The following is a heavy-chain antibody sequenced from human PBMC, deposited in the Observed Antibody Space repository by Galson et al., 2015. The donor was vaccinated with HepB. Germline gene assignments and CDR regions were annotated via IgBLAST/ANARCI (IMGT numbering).Heavy chain of an antibody. CDR2: ISYDGSNK. Sequence: SLRLSCAASGFTFSSYAMHWVRQAPGKGLEWVAVISYDGSNKYYADSVKGRFTISRDNSKNTLYLQMNSLRAEDTAVYYCARDAAGGSGSYRYYYYYYMDVWGKGTTVTVSS. V-gene: IGHV3-30-3*01. CDR1: GFTFSSYA. J-gene: IGHJ6*03. CDR3: ARDAAGGSGSYRYYYYYYMDV. D-gene: IGHD3-10*01.